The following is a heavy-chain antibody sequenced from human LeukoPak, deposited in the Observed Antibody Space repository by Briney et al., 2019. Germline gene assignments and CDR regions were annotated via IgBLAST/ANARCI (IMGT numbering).Heavy chain of an antibody. CDR1: GFTFSSYW. D-gene: IGHD3-10*01. Sequence: PGGPLRVSCAASGFTFSSYWMSWVRQASGKGLEWVGRIRSKANSYATAYAASVKGRFTISRDDSKNTAYLQMNSLKTEDTAVYYCTSPHYYGSGSYRDYWGQGTLVTVSS. V-gene: IGHV3-73*01. J-gene: IGHJ4*02. CDR2: IRSKANSYAT. CDR3: TSPHYYGSGSYRDY.